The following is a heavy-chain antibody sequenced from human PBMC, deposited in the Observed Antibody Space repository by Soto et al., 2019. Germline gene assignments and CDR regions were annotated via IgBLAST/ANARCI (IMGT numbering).Heavy chain of an antibody. Sequence: GGSLRLSCAASGFTFSSYGMHWVRQAPGKGLEWVAVISYDGSNKYYADSVKGRFTISRDNSKNTLYLQMNSLRAEDTAVYYCAKGGLHLGELSFDYWGQGTLVTVSS. J-gene: IGHJ4*02. CDR2: ISYDGSNK. CDR1: GFTFSSYG. D-gene: IGHD3-16*02. V-gene: IGHV3-30*18. CDR3: AKGGLHLGELSFDY.